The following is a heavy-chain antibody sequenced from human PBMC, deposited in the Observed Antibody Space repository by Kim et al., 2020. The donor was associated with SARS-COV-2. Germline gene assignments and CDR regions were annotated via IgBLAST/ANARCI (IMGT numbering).Heavy chain of an antibody. D-gene: IGHD6-13*01. CDR3: AKDLNRPSYSRRFDS. J-gene: IGHJ4*02. V-gene: IGHV3-23*01. Sequence: ASVKGRFTISRDNSKTTLYLQMNSLKAEDTAVYYCAKDLNRPSYSRRFDSWGQGTLVTVSS.